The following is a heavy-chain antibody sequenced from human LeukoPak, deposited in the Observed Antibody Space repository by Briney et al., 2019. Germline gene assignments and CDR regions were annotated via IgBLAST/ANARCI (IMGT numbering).Heavy chain of an antibody. J-gene: IGHJ4*02. CDR2: INPSSGGT. Sequence: GASVKVSCKASGYTFTGYYMHWVRQAPGQGVEWMGRINPSSGGTNYAQKFQGRVTMTRDTSIATAYMELSRLTSDDTAVYYCARDRGGGGTYFDYWGQGTLVTVSS. D-gene: IGHD3-10*01. V-gene: IGHV1-2*06. CDR1: GYTFTGYY. CDR3: ARDRGGGGTYFDY.